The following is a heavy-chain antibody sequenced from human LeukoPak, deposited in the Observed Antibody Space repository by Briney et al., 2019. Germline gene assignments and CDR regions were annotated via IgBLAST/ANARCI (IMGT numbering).Heavy chain of an antibody. V-gene: IGHV1-8*01. CDR3: ARIAAAGNRRLNY. J-gene: IGHJ4*02. Sequence: VASVKVSRKASGYTSTSYDINWVRQATGQGLEWMGWMNPNSGNTGYAQKFQGRIIVSRNTSISTAYMELSSLTSEDTAIYYCARIAAAGNRRLNYWGQGTLVTVAS. CDR2: MNPNSGNT. CDR1: GYTSTSYD. D-gene: IGHD6-13*01.